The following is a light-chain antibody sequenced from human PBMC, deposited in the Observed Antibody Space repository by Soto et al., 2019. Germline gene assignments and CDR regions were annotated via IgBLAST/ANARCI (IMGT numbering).Light chain of an antibody. CDR2: DAS. J-gene: IGKJ5*01. CDR3: QQRNVWPPIT. Sequence: EIVLTQSSGTLSLSPGERATLSCRASQSIRTSLAWYQQKPGHAPRLVIFDASNRANGVPARFGGSGSGTDFTLTINSLEPEDFAVYYCQQRNVWPPITFGQGTRLEIK. V-gene: IGKV3-11*01. CDR1: QSIRTS.